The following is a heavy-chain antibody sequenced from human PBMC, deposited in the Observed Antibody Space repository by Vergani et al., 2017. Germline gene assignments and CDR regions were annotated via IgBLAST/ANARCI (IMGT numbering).Heavy chain of an antibody. CDR2: IDHTGRP. CDR3: ARVNTETNGHLYYYYYMDV. CDR1: GGSFTSYH. Sequence: QVQLQQWGGGLLKPSETLSLTCVVNGGSFTSYHWTWIRQSPGEGLDWVGDIDHTGRPDYNPTLKSRLTMSVDKSLNQFSLTLNSVTATDTAIYFCARVNTETNGHLYYYYYMDVWGQGTAVTV. D-gene: IGHD4-11*01. V-gene: IGHV4-34*01. J-gene: IGHJ6*03.